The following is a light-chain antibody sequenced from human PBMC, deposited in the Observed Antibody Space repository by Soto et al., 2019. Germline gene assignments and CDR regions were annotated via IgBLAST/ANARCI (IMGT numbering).Light chain of an antibody. Sequence: MTQSPATLSVSPGERATLSCRASQSCRNSLAWYQQKAGKAPTLLIYDASTLQSGVPSRFSGSGSGTEFSLTISSLQPEDFATYYCQQYNSYSFGQGTKVDIK. J-gene: IGKJ1*01. CDR3: QQYNSYS. CDR2: DAS. V-gene: IGKV1-5*01. CDR1: QSCRNS.